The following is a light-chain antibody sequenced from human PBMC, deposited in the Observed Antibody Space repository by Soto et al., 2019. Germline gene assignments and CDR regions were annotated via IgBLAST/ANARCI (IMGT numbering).Light chain of an antibody. Sequence: DIQMTQSPSSLSAFVGDRVTITCRASQSISSYLNWYQQKPGKAPKLLIYAASSLQSGVPSRFSGSGSGTDFTFTISSLQPEDFATYYGQQSYSIPWTFGQGTKVEIK. V-gene: IGKV1-39*01. J-gene: IGKJ1*01. CDR1: QSISSY. CDR2: AAS. CDR3: QQSYSIPWT.